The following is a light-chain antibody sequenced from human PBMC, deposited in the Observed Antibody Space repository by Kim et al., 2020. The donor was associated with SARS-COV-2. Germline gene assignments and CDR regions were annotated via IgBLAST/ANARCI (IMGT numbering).Light chain of an antibody. CDR1: QSISSY. V-gene: IGKV1-39*01. CDR3: QQSYNTPLT. CDR2: ATS. J-gene: IGKJ4*01. Sequence: DIQMTQSPSSLSASVGDRVTITCRASQSISSYLNWYQQKPGKAPKFLIYATSSLQSGVPSRFSGSGSGTDFTLTISSLQPEDFATYYCQQSYNTPLTFGGGTKVEI.